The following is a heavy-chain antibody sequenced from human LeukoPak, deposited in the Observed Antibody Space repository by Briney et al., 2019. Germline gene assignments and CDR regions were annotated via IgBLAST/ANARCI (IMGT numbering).Heavy chain of an antibody. CDR2: ISSSSSYI. Sequence: ETLYLTCTVSGVSISSSNSYWGWIRQPPGKGLDWVSSISSSSSYIYYADSVKGRFTISRDNARNTLFLQMNSLRAEDAAVYYCATYVDTVRYDAFDVWGQGTMVTVSS. CDR3: ATYVDTVRYDAFDV. V-gene: IGHV3-21*01. J-gene: IGHJ3*01. CDR1: GVSISSSN. D-gene: IGHD5-18*01.